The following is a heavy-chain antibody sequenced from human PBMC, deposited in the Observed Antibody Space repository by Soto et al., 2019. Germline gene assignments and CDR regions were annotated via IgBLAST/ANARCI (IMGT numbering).Heavy chain of an antibody. CDR2: IYYSGST. D-gene: IGHD3-9*01. V-gene: IGHV4-30-4*01. CDR1: GGSISSGDYY. CDR3: AREGYFDWLNDY. Sequence: PSETLSLTCTVSGGSISSGDYYWSWIRQPPGKGLEWIGYIYYSGSTYYNPSLKSRVTISVDTSKNQFSLKLSSVTAADTAVYYWAREGYFDWLNDYWGQGTLVTVSS. J-gene: IGHJ4*02.